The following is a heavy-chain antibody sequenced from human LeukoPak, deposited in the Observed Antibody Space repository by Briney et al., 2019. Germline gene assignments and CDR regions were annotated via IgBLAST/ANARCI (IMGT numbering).Heavy chain of an antibody. CDR2: IWYDGSNK. CDR1: GFTFSSYG. CDR3: ARGNIVVVPAAPKHLQHNWFDP. J-gene: IGHJ5*02. D-gene: IGHD2-2*01. Sequence: GGSLRLSCAASGFTFSSYGMHWVRQAPGKGLEWVAVIWYDGSNKYYADSVKGRFTISRDNSKNTLYLQMNSLRAEDTAVYYCARGNIVVVPAAPKHLQHNWFDPWGQGTLVTVSS. V-gene: IGHV3-33*01.